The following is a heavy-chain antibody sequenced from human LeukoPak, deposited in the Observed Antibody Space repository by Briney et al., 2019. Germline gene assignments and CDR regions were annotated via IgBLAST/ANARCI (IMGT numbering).Heavy chain of an antibody. CDR1: GFTFSSYA. CDR2: ISGSGGST. J-gene: IGHJ3*02. V-gene: IGHV3-23*01. D-gene: IGHD2-15*01. CDR3: ASRLPYCSGGSCYSHHDAFDI. Sequence: GGSLRLSCAASGFTFSSYAMSWVRQAPGKGLEWVSAISGSGGSTYYADSVKGRFTISRDNSKNTLYLQMNSLRAEDTAVYYCASRLPYCSGGSCYSHHDAFDIWGQGTMVTVSS.